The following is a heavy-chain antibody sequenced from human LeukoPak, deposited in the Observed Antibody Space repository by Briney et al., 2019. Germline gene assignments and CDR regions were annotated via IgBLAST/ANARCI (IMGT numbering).Heavy chain of an antibody. CDR1: GFTLSRFS. Sequence: GFLRIFRCTAGFTLSRFSIHLVRQASSKGPEWVAVIWYDGSNKYYTEYVKGRFTISRDNSKNTLYLQMNSLRAEDTAVYYCAGVLLWFGGAFDIWGQGTMVTVSS. J-gene: IGHJ3*02. CDR2: IWYDGSNK. CDR3: AGVLLWFGGAFDI. V-gene: IGHV3-33*08. D-gene: IGHD3-10*01.